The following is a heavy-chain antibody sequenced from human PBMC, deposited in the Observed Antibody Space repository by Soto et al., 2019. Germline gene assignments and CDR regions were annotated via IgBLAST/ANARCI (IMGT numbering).Heavy chain of an antibody. CDR3: ATTTVVAGSFDY. Sequence: PSETLSLTCTVSGGSVSSGSYYWGWIRQPPGKGLEWIGSIYYSGSTYYNPSLKSRVTISVDTSKNQFSLKLSSVTAADTAVYYCATTTVVAGSFDYWGQGTLVTVSS. D-gene: IGHD4-17*01. J-gene: IGHJ4*02. V-gene: IGHV4-39*01. CDR1: GGSVSSGSYY. CDR2: IYYSGST.